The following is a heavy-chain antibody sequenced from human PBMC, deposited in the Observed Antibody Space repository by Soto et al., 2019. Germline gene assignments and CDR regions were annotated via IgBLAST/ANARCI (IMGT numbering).Heavy chain of an antibody. Sequence: QVQLVESGGGVVQPGRSPRLSCAASGFTFSSYGMHWVRQAPGKGLEWVAVIWYDGSNKYYADSVKGRFTISRDNSKNTLYLQMNSLRAEDTAVYYCASREGYSGYVGSDYWGQGTLVTVSS. CDR3: ASREGYSGYVGSDY. V-gene: IGHV3-33*01. D-gene: IGHD5-12*01. J-gene: IGHJ4*02. CDR1: GFTFSSYG. CDR2: IWYDGSNK.